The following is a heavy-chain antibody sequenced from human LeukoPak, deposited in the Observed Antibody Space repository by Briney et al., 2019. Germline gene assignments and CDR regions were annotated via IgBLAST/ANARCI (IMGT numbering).Heavy chain of an antibody. V-gene: IGHV3-53*01. CDR1: GFSVSNTY. CDR3: ARDRGVVGQFDP. D-gene: IGHD2-15*01. CDR2: IYSGGNT. Sequence: QPGGSLRLSCAASGFSVSNTYMSWVRQAPGKGLEWVSIIYSGGNTYYADSVKGRFTISRDNSKNTLYLQMNSLRAEDTAVYYCARDRGVVGQFDPWGQGTLVTVSS. J-gene: IGHJ5*02.